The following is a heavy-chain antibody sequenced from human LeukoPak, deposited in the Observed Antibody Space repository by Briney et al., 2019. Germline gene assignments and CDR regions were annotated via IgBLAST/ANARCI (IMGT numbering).Heavy chain of an antibody. CDR3: ARVSQVGFSTPRFDP. Sequence: GASVKVSCKASGYTFTGYYMHWVRQAPGQGLEWMGWINPNSGGTNYAQKFQGRVTMTRDTSISTAYMGLSRLRSDDTAVYYCARVSQVGFSTPRFDPWGQGTLVTVSS. D-gene: IGHD2-15*01. V-gene: IGHV1-2*02. CDR1: GYTFTGYY. J-gene: IGHJ5*02. CDR2: INPNSGGT.